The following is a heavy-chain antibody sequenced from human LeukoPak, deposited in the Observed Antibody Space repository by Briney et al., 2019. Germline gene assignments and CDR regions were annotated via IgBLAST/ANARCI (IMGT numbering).Heavy chain of an antibody. CDR1: GSTFSSSE. CDR3: ARAEDGSITGFDY. V-gene: IGHV3-48*03. CDR2: ISSSGSDI. Sequence: GGSLRLSCAASGSTFSSSEMNWVRQAPGKGLEWIPYISSSGSDIYYADSVRGRFTISRDNAKNSLYLQLNSLRAEDTAVYYCARAEDGSITGFDYWGQGTLVTVSS. D-gene: IGHD3-10*01. J-gene: IGHJ4*02.